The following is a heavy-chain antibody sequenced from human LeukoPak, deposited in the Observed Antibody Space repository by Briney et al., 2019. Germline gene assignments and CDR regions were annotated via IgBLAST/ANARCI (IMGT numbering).Heavy chain of an antibody. J-gene: IGHJ4*02. CDR3: ATPRNYYDSSGYFPFDY. CDR2: IIPIFGTA. D-gene: IGHD3-22*01. V-gene: IGHV1-69*13. Sequence: ASVKVSCKASGGTFSSYAISWVRQAPGQGLEWMGGIIPIFGTANYAQKFQGRVTVTADESTSTAYMELSSLRSEDTAVYYCATPRNYYDSSGYFPFDYWGQGTLVTVFS. CDR1: GGTFSSYA.